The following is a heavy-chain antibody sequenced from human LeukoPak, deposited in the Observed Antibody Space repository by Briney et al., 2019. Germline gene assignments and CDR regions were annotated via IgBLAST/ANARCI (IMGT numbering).Heavy chain of an antibody. V-gene: IGHV3-23*01. J-gene: IGHJ4*02. D-gene: IGHD3-22*01. CDR2: ISGSGGST. CDR3: ARGRVEYNYDSSAGDY. CDR1: GFTFSSYA. Sequence: GGSLRLSCAASGFTFSSYAMSWVHQAPGKGLEWVSAISGSGGSTYYADSVKGRFTISRDNAKNSVCLQMNSLRAEDTAVYYCARGRVEYNYDSSAGDYWGQGTLVTVSS.